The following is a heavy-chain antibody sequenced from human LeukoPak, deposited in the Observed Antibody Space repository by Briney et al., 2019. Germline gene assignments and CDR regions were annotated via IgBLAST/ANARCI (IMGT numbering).Heavy chain of an antibody. CDR2: INKDGSSS. D-gene: IGHD6-13*01. CDR1: GFTFTTSW. V-gene: IGHV3-74*01. CDR3: AAAAAAAGASNGMDV. J-gene: IGHJ6*02. Sequence: PGGSLRLSCAASGFTFTTSWMHWVRQAPGKGLVWVSRINKDGSSSNYADSVKGRFTISRDNAKNTLYLQMNCLRIEDTAVYYCAAAAAAAGASNGMDVWGQGTTVTVSS.